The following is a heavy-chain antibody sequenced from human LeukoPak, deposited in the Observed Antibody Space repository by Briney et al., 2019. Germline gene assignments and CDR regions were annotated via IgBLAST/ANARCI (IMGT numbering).Heavy chain of an antibody. D-gene: IGHD3-3*01. Sequence: SETLSLTCTVSGGSISSSSYYWGWIRQPPGKGLEWIGSIYYSGSTYYNPSLKSRVTISVDTSKNQFSLKLSSVTAAGTAVYYCARGPPTYYDFWSGYSAGYYFDYWGQGTLVTVSS. V-gene: IGHV4-39*07. CDR2: IYYSGST. J-gene: IGHJ4*02. CDR3: ARGPPTYYDFWSGYSAGYYFDY. CDR1: GGSISSSSYY.